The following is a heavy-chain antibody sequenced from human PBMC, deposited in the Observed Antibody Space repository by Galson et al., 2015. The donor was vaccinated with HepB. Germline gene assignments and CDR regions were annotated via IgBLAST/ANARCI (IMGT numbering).Heavy chain of an antibody. V-gene: IGHV1-69*04. Sequence: SVKVSCKASGGSFGSYAVSWVRQAPGQGLEWMGRTIPDLRIPKYSPKFQDRITMTADKSTGTVYMELRSLRSEDTAVYYCARENSLGYYTEAGYNNWLGPWGQGTLVTVSS. CDR1: GGSFGSYA. CDR2: TIPDLRIP. CDR3: ARENSLGYYTEAGYNNWLGP. J-gene: IGHJ5*02. D-gene: IGHD2-8*02.